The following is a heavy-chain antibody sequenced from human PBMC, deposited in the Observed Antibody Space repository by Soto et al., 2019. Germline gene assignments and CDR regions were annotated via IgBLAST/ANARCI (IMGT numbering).Heavy chain of an antibody. CDR3: ARGWFDGLLRGDFDY. CDR1: GGTFSSYA. J-gene: IGHJ4*02. CDR2: IIPIFGTA. D-gene: IGHD3-10*01. V-gene: IGHV1-69*13. Sequence: ASVKVSCKASGGTFSSYAISWVRQAPGQGLEWMGGIIPIFGTANYAQKFQGRVTITADESTSTAYMELSSLRSEDTAVYYCARGWFDGLLRGDFDYWGQGTLVTVSS.